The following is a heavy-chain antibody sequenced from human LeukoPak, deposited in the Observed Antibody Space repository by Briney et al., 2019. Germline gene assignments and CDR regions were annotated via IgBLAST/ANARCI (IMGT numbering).Heavy chain of an antibody. Sequence: GGSLRLSCAASGFTFSSYAMSWVRQAPGKGLEWVSAISGSGGSTYYADSVKGRFTISRDNSKNTLYLQMNSLRAEDTAVYYCAKDRDLVAAMVWSFSLFAEWGQGTLVTVLS. V-gene: IGHV3-23*01. CDR3: AKDRDLVAAMVWSFSLFAE. CDR1: GFTFSSYA. D-gene: IGHD5-18*01. CDR2: ISGSGGST. J-gene: IGHJ4*02.